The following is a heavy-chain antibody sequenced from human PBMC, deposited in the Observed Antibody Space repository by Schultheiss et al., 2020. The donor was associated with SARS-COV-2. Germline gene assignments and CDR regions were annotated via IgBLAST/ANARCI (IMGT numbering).Heavy chain of an antibody. V-gene: IGHV3-15*01. D-gene: IGHD2-8*01. CDR1: GFTFSNAW. CDR3: TTDSDRYCTNGVCYAFDY. J-gene: IGHJ4*02. Sequence: GGSLRLSCAASGFTFSNAWMSWVRQAPGKGLEWVGRIKSKTDGGTTDYAAPVKGRFTISRDDSKNTLYLQMNSLKTEDTVVYYCTTDSDRYCTNGVCYAFDYWGQGTLVTVSS. CDR2: IKSKTDGGTT.